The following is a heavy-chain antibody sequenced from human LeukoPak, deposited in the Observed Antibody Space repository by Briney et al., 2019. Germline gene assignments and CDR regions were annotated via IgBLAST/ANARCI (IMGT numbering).Heavy chain of an antibody. CDR2: IYYSGST. CDR1: GGSISSYY. V-gene: IGHV4-59*08. D-gene: IGHD3-22*01. CDR3: ARHDSYDSSGYYSGYFQH. Sequence: SETLSLTCTVSGGSISSYYWSWIRQPPRKGLEWIGYIYYSGSTNYNPSLKSRVTISVDTSKKQFSLKLSSVTAADTAVYYCARHDSYDSSGYYSGYFQHWGQGTLVAVSS. J-gene: IGHJ1*01.